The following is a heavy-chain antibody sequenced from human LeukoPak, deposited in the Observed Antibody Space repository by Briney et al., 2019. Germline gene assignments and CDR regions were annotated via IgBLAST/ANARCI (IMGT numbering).Heavy chain of an antibody. D-gene: IGHD6-13*01. V-gene: IGHV3-11*01. J-gene: IGHJ4*02. Sequence: GGSLRLSCAASGFTFSDYCMSWIRQAPGKGLEWVSYISSSGTTIYYGDSVKGRFTISRDNAKNSLYLQMNSLRAEDTAVYYCARALRDSCWYYEYWGQGTLVTVSS. CDR3: ARALRDSCWYYEY. CDR1: GFTFSDYC. CDR2: ISSSGTTI.